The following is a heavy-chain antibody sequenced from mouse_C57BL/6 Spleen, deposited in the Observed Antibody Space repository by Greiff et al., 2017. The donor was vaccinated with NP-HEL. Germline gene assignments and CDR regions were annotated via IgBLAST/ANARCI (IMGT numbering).Heavy chain of an antibody. CDR3: ARDYYGSSS. J-gene: IGHJ2*01. CDR1: GFTFSSYA. CDR2: ISDGGSYT. D-gene: IGHD1-1*01. Sequence: VQLVESGGGLVKPGGSLKLSCAASGFTFSSYAMSWVRQTPEKRLEWVATISDGGSYTYYPDNVKGRFTISKDNAKNNRYLQMSHLKSEDTAMYYCARDYYGSSSWGQGTTLTVSS. V-gene: IGHV5-4*01.